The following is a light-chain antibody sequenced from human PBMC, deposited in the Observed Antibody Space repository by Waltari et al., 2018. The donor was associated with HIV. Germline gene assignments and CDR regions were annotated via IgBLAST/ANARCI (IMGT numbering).Light chain of an antibody. CDR3: CSYGGGRI. J-gene: IGLJ2*01. CDR1: SSDIGAYHY. CDR2: DVS. V-gene: IGLV2-11*01. Sequence: QSALTQPRSVSGSPGQSVTISCTGTSSDIGAYHYVSWYQQHAGKAPKLVIYDVSKRPSGVPDRFSGSKSGNTASLTISGLQPEDEADYHCCSYGGGRIFAGGTKLTVL.